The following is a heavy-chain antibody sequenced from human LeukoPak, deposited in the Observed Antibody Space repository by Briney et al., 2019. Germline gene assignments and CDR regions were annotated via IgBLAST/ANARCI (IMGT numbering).Heavy chain of an antibody. D-gene: IGHD2-2*01. CDR3: ARAPYGRQLLRKAKWFDP. CDR2: INHSGST. V-gene: IGHV4-34*01. J-gene: IGHJ5*02. CDR1: AGSSSGYY. Sequence: PSETLSLTCAVYAGSSSGYYWSWLRQPPGKGLEWLAEINHSGSTNYNPSLKSRVTISVDTSKNQFSLKLSSVTAADTAVYYCARAPYGRQLLRKAKWFDPWGQGTLVTVSS.